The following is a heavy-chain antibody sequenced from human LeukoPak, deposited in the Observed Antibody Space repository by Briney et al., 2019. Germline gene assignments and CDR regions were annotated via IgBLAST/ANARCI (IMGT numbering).Heavy chain of an antibody. Sequence: GSLRLSCEGSGLTFSNYWMSWVRQAPGKGLVWLANIQQHGSETYYGDSVKGRFTISRDNAKNSLYLQMNSLRAEDTAVYYCATYSSSNGREFQYWGQGTLVTVFS. CDR1: GLTFSNYW. V-gene: IGHV3-7*01. CDR2: IQQHGSET. J-gene: IGHJ1*01. CDR3: ATYSSSNGREFQY. D-gene: IGHD2-2*01.